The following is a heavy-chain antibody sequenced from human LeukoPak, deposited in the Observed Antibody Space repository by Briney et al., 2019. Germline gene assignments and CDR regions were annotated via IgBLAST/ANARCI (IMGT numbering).Heavy chain of an antibody. CDR2: VYYSGST. J-gene: IGHJ6*03. D-gene: IGHD4-17*01. Sequence: SETLSLTCTVSSASINSHFWTWIRQSPGKGLEWIGYVYYSGSTNYNPSLKSRVTISVDTSRNQFSLKLTSVTAADTAVYYCARGPPDYGDYVYYYYKDVWGKGTTVTVSS. CDR3: ARGPPDYGDYVYYYYKDV. V-gene: IGHV4-59*11. CDR1: SASINSHF.